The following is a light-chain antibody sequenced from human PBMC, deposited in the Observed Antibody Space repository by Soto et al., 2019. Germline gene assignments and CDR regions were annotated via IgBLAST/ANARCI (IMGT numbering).Light chain of an antibody. Sequence: DVQXTHGPSSLPAFIGERVSITCRESQGISNYLEWYKKKTGKYXRXXXYAESTLNSGAHTRFRGSGSGNDFTIKISRMQPEDVDTLYCQDSESGRWTVGEGIKV. CDR2: AES. V-gene: IGKV1-27*01. CDR3: QDSESGRWT. CDR1: QGISNY. J-gene: IGKJ1*01.